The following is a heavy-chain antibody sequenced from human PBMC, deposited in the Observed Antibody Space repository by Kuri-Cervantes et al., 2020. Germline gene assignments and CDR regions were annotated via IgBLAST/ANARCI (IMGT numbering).Heavy chain of an antibody. CDR2: IIPIFRTA. V-gene: IGHV1-69*05. CDR3: ARGRIVVVPAVPMDV. D-gene: IGHD2-2*01. Sequence: SVKVSCKASGGTFSSYAFSWVRQAPGQGLEWMGGIIPIFRTANYAQKFQGRVTITTDESASTAYMELSRLRSDDTAVYYCARGRIVVVPAVPMDVWGKGTTVTVSS. CDR1: GGTFSSYA. J-gene: IGHJ6*03.